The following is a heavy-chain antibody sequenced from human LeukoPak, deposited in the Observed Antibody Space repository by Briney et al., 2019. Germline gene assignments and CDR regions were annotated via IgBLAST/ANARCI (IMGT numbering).Heavy chain of an antibody. D-gene: IGHD6-13*01. CDR2: ISSSSSYI. J-gene: IGHJ5*02. V-gene: IGHV3-21*01. CDR1: GFTFSSYS. CDR3: ARSSAAAGTFLYWFDP. Sequence: PGGSLRLSCAASGFTFSSYSMNWVRQAPGKGLEWVSSISSSSSYIYYADSVKGRFTISRDNAKNSLYLQMNSLRAEDTAVYYCARSSAAAGTFLYWFDPWGQGTLVTVSS.